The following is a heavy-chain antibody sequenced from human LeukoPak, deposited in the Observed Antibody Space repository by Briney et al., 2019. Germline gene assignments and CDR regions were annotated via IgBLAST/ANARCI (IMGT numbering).Heavy chain of an antibody. CDR1: HSSISYSITRGYYY. CDR2: IYHIGSA. CDR3: AKSNGYGLVDI. J-gene: IGHJ3*02. V-gene: IGHV4-38-2*02. Sequence: PSESLSLTCTVSHSSISYSITRGYYYWAWLRQPPGKGLEWIGSIYHIGSASYTPSLKSRVTISLDTSRNQFSLKLNSVTAADTAVNYCAKSNGYGLVDIWGQGTMVTVSS. D-gene: IGHD3-10*01.